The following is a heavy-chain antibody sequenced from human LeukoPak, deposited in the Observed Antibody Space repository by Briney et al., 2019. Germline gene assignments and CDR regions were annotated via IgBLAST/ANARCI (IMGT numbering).Heavy chain of an antibody. V-gene: IGHV3-53*01. J-gene: IGHJ2*01. CDR1: GFTVSSNY. CDR3: ARRGVVITTWYFDL. Sequence: PGGSLRLSCTASGFTVSSNYMTWARQAPGKGLEWVSVIYSSGSTYYADSVKGRFTISRDNSKNTLYLQMNSLRAEDTAVYYCARRGVVITTWYFDLWGRGTLVTVSS. CDR2: IYSSGST. D-gene: IGHD3-22*01.